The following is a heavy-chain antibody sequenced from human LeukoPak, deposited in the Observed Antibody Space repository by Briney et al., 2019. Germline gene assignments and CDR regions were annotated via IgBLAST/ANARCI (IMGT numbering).Heavy chain of an antibody. CDR1: GFTFSSYG. V-gene: IGHV3-30*02. D-gene: IGHD6-19*01. CDR2: IRYDGSNK. J-gene: IGHJ4*02. Sequence: GGSLRISCAASGFTFSSYGMHWVRQAPGKGLEWVAFIRYDGSNKYYADSGKGRFIISRDNSKKTLYLQMNSLRAEDTAVYYCAKVLTPFSSIPVAGTLDYWGQGTLVTVSS. CDR3: AKVLTPFSSIPVAGTLDY.